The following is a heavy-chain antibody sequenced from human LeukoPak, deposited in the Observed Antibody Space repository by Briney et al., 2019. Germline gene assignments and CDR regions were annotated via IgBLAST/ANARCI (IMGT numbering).Heavy chain of an antibody. CDR1: GFTFGSYA. J-gene: IGHJ5*02. CDR3: AKSAHLFPDWFDL. V-gene: IGHV3-23*01. Sequence: PGGSLRLSCAASGFTFGSYAMNWVRQAPGKGLEWVSGMSGSGDTTYYADSVKGRFTISRDNSKNTLYLQMNSLRAEDTAVYYCAKSAHLFPDWFDLWGQGTLVTVSS. CDR2: MSGSGDTT.